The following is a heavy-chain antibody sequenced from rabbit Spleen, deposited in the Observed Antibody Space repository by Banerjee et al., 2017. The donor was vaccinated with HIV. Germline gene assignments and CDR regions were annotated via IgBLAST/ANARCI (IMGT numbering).Heavy chain of an antibody. V-gene: IGHV1S7*01. CDR2: IDPVFGIT. CDR1: GFTLSSYY. CDR3: VRDRANIGGDYGPYYFDL. Sequence: QQLEESGGGLVQPEGSLKLSCKASGFTLSSYYMNWVRQAPGNGLEWIGYIDPVFGITYYANWVNGRFSISRENAQNTVLLQMTSLTAADTATYFCVRDRANIGGDYGPYYFDLWGPGTLVTVS. D-gene: IGHD2-1*01. J-gene: IGHJ4*01.